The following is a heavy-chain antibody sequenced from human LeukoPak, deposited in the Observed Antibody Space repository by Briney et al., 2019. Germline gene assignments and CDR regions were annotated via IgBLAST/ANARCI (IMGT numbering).Heavy chain of an antibody. CDR2: IKQDGSEK. D-gene: IGHD2-21*02. CDR1: GFTFSRYW. J-gene: IGHJ4*02. Sequence: GGSLRLSCAASGFTFSRYWMSWVRQAPGKGLEWVANIKQDGSEKYYVDSVKGRFIISRDNAKNSLYLQMNSLRAEAPAVYYCAIGHYPDASCAGDCYYSYWGQGTLVTVSS. V-gene: IGHV3-7*01. CDR3: AIGHYPDASCAGDCYYSY.